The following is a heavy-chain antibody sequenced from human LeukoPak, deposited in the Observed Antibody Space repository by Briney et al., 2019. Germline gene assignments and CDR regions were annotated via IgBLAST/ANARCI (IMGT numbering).Heavy chain of an antibody. Sequence: GGSLRLSCAASGFAFSAYAMTWVRQAPGKGLEWVSAISGSGSSTFYADSVKGRFTISRDNSKNTLYLQMKSLRAEDTAIYYCAKTSGSGNYYYYYYGMDVWGQGTTVTVSS. D-gene: IGHD3-10*01. CDR1: GFAFSAYA. CDR2: ISGSGSST. J-gene: IGHJ6*02. V-gene: IGHV3-23*01. CDR3: AKTSGSGNYYYYYYGMDV.